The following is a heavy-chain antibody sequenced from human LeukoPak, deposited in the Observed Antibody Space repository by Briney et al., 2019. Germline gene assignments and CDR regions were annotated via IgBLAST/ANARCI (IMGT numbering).Heavy chain of an antibody. CDR1: GGSISRSSYY. Sequence: PSETLSLTCTVSGGSISRSSYYWGWIRQPPGKGLEWIGNIYYSGSTYYNPSLKSRVTISVDTSKNQFSLKLSSVTAADTAVYYCARLSSGYYTRYFDSWGQGTLVTVSS. D-gene: IGHD3-22*01. J-gene: IGHJ4*02. V-gene: IGHV4-39*01. CDR2: IYYSGST. CDR3: ARLSSGYYTRYFDS.